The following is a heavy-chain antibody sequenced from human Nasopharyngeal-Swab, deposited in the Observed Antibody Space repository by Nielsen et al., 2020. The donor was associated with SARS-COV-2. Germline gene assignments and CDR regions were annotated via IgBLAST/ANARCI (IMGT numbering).Heavy chain of an antibody. CDR3: AKAPRGITMSYFQH. CDR2: ISGSGGST. J-gene: IGHJ1*01. CDR1: GFTFSSYW. V-gene: IGHV3-23*01. Sequence: GESLKISCAASGFTFSSYWMSWVRQAPGKGLEWVSAISGSGGSTYYADSVKGRFTISRDNSKNTLYLQMNSLRAEDTAVYYCAKAPRGITMSYFQHWGQGTLVTVSS. D-gene: IGHD3-10*02.